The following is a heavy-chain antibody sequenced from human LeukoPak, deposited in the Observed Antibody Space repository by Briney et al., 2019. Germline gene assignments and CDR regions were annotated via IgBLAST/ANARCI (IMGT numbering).Heavy chain of an antibody. CDR2: ISGSGGST. V-gene: IGHV3-23*01. CDR1: GFTLSSYA. Sequence: GGSLRLSCAASGFTLSSYAMSWVRQAPGKGLEWVSAISGSGGSTYYADSVKGRFTISRDNSKNTLYLQMNSLRAEDTAVYYCAKGSDDCSSTSCPEWYFDLWGRGTLVTVSS. CDR3: AKGSDDCSSTSCPEWYFDL. D-gene: IGHD2-2*01. J-gene: IGHJ2*01.